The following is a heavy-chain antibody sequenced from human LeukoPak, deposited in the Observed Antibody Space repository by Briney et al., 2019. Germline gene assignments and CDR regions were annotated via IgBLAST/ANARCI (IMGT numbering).Heavy chain of an antibody. CDR1: GGSLSSSSYY. CDR3: ARGTDYVWGSYRPLDY. D-gene: IGHD3-16*02. J-gene: IGHJ4*02. CDR2: IYTSGST. V-gene: IGHV4-61*02. Sequence: SETLSLTCSVSGGSLSSSSYYWGWIRQPAGKGLEWIGRIYTSGSTNYNPSLKSRVTISVDTSKNQFSLKLSSVTAADTAVYYCARGTDYVWGSYRPLDYWGQGTLVTVSS.